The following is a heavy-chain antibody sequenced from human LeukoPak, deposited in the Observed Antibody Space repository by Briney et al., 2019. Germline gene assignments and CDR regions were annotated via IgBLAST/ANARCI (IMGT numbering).Heavy chain of an antibody. D-gene: IGHD6-19*01. CDR3: ARDHSSGHIEY. CDR1: GFTFSSYG. Sequence: GGSLRLSCAASGFTFSSYGMNWVRQAPGQGLEWVSFISSSSSYIYYADSMKGRFTVSRDNAKSSLYLQMNSLRAEDTAMYYCARDHSSGHIEYWGQGTLVTVSS. V-gene: IGHV3-21*01. J-gene: IGHJ4*02. CDR2: ISSSSSYI.